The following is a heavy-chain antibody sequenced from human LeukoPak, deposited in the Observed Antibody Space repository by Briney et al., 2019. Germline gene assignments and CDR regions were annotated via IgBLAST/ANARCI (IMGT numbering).Heavy chain of an antibody. CDR2: ISSSSSYI. J-gene: IGHJ5*02. Sequence: PGGSLSLSCAASGFTFSSYSMNWVRQAPGKGLEWVSSISSSSSYIYYADSVKGRFTISRDNAKNSLYLQMNSLRAEDTAVYYCARAKWDTAMVMFAWGQGTLVTVSS. D-gene: IGHD5-18*01. CDR1: GFTFSSYS. CDR3: ARAKWDTAMVMFA. V-gene: IGHV3-21*01.